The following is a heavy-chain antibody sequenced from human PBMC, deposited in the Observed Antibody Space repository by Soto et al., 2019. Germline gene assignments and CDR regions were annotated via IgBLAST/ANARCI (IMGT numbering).Heavy chain of an antibody. CDR3: ARDEDIWTGCYINY. Sequence: GGSLRLSCAASGFTVSSNYMSWVRQAPGKGLEWVSVIYSGGSTYYADSVKGRFTISRHNSKNTLYLQMNSLRAEDTAVYYCARDEDIWTGCYINYWGQGTLGTVSS. D-gene: IGHD3-9*01. CDR1: GFTVSSNY. V-gene: IGHV3-53*04. J-gene: IGHJ4*02. CDR2: IYSGGST.